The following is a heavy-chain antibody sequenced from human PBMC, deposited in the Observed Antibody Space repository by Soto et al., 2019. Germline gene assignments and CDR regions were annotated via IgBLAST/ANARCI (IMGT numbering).Heavy chain of an antibody. D-gene: IGHD6-19*01. CDR1: GFTFSSYA. J-gene: IGHJ4*02. Sequence: QVQLVESGGGVVQPGRSLRLSCAASGFTFSSYAMHWVRQAPGKGLEWVAVISYDGSNKYYADSVKGRFTISRNNSKNTLYLQMNSLRAEDTAVYYCARVHSSGWYFGSPFDYWGQGTLVTVSS. CDR3: ARVHSSGWYFGSPFDY. CDR2: ISYDGSNK. V-gene: IGHV3-30-3*01.